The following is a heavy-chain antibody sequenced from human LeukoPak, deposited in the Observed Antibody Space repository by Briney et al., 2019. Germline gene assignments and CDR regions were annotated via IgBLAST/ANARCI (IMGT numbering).Heavy chain of an antibody. CDR2: INPNSGDT. CDR3: ARTLVVINDAFDI. CDR1: GYTFTGYY. J-gene: IGHJ3*02. Sequence: ASVKVSCKASGYTFTGYYMHWVRQAPGQGLEWMGWINPNSGDTNYAQKFQGRVSMTGDTSISTAYMELSRLRSDDTAVYYCARTLVVINDAFDIWGQGTMVTVSS. V-gene: IGHV1-2*02. D-gene: IGHD3-22*01.